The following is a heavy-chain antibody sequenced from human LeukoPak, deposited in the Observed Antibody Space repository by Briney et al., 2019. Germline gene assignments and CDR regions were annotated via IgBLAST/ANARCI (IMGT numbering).Heavy chain of an antibody. D-gene: IGHD4-11*01. CDR2: GDGSST. CDR3: ARDDYNRL. CDR1: GFTLSDTW. Sequence: GGSLRHSCAASGFTLSDTWMHWVRQAPGKGLVWVSRGDGSSTTYADSVKGRFTISRDNAKNTLYLQMNSLRAEDTAVYYCARDDYNRLWGQGTLVTVSS. V-gene: IGHV3-74*01. J-gene: IGHJ4*02.